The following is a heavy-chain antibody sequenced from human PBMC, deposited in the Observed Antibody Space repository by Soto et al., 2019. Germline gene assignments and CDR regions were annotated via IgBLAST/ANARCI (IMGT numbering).Heavy chain of an antibody. D-gene: IGHD4-17*01. CDR3: ARDCRATVGYYYYGMDV. CDR1: GGSISSGGYY. V-gene: IGHV4-31*03. Sequence: QVQLQESGPGLVKPSQTLSLTCTVSGGSISSGGYYWSWIRQHPGKGLEWIGYIYYSGSTYYNPSLKSRVTISVDTSKNQFSLKLSSVTAADTAVYYCARDCRATVGYYYYGMDVWGQGTTVTVSS. J-gene: IGHJ6*02. CDR2: IYYSGST.